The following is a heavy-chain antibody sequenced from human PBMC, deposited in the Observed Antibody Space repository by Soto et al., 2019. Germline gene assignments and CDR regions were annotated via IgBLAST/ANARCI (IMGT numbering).Heavy chain of an antibody. Sequence: PSETLSLTCAFYGGSFSGYYWSWIRQPPGKGLEWIGEINHSGSTNYNPSLKSRVTISVDTSKNQFSLKLSSVTAADTAVYYCARRVTIFGVVTIYRAMDVWGQGTKVT. V-gene: IGHV4-34*01. CDR3: ARRVTIFGVVTIYRAMDV. D-gene: IGHD3-3*01. CDR1: GGSFSGYY. CDR2: INHSGST. J-gene: IGHJ6*02.